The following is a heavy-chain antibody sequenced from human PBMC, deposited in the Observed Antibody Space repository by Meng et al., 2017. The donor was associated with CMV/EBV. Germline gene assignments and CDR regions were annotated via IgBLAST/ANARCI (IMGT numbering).Heavy chain of an antibody. CDR2: IWYDGSNK. V-gene: IGHV3-33*01. CDR3: ARGGGLVGATPTAILGY. J-gene: IGHJ4*02. D-gene: IGHD1-26*01. CDR1: LTFSSAA. Sequence: LTFSSAAMHWVRQAPGKGLEWVAVIWYDGSNKYYADSVKGRFTISRDNSKNTLYLQMNSLRAEDTAVYYCARGGGLVGATPTAILGYWGQGTLVTVSS.